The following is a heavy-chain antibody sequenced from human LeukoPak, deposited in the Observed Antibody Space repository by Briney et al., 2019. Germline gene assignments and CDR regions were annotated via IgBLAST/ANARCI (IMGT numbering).Heavy chain of an antibody. D-gene: IGHD3-22*01. CDR1: GFTFSSYG. J-gene: IGHJ4*02. Sequence: QPGRSLRLSCAASGFTFSSYGMHWVRQAPGKGLEWVAVIWYDGTNRYYADSVKGRFTISRDNSKNTLYLQMNSLRAEDTAVYFCARDSSSSAYFDYWGQGTLVTVSS. CDR3: ARDSSSSAYFDY. CDR2: IWYDGTNR. V-gene: IGHV3-33*08.